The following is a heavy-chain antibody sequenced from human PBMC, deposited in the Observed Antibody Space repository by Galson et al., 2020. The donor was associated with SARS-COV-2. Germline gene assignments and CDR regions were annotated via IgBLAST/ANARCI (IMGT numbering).Heavy chain of an antibody. Sequence: GESLKISCKASGYRFTNSWIAWVRQTPGKGLEWMGIIYPDDSDTRYSPAFQGQVTMSADKSISTAYLQCTSLKASDTADYYCARYSNEAGYFDNWGQGTLVTVSS. CDR1: GYRFTNSW. CDR2: IYPDDSDT. CDR3: ARYSNEAGYFDN. D-gene: IGHD4-4*01. J-gene: IGHJ4*02. V-gene: IGHV5-51*01.